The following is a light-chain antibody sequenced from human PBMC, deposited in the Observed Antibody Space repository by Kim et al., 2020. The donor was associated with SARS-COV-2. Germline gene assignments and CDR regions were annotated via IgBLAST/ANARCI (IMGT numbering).Light chain of an antibody. V-gene: IGKV3-20*01. CDR1: KSVSSNY. CDR3: QQYVNSPYT. J-gene: IGKJ2*01. Sequence: LSPGERATLSCRASKSVSSNYRAWYQQKLGQAPRLLIYGASSRATGIPDRFSGSGSGTDFTLTISRLEPEDFAVYYCQQYVNSPYTFGQGTKLEI. CDR2: GAS.